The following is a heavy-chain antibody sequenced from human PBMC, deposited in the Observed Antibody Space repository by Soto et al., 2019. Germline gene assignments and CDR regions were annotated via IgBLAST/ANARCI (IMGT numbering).Heavy chain of an antibody. V-gene: IGHV4-39*01. D-gene: IGHD2-8*01. CDR3: ARRGYYAISAFDI. CDR2: IYYSGRT. CDR1: GGSISSSSYY. Sequence: QLQLQESGPGLVKPSETLSLTCTVSGGSISSSSYYWGWIRQPPGKGLEWIGSIYYSGRTYYNPSLKSRVTISVDTSKNQFSLKLSSVTAADTAVYYCARRGYYAISAFDIWGQGTMVTVS. J-gene: IGHJ3*02.